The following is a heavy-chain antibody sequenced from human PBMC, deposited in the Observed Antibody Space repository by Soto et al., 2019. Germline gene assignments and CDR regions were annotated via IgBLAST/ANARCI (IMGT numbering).Heavy chain of an antibody. CDR3: ARDHIVATIGVAYYYYGMDV. CDR1: GGSFSGYY. J-gene: IGHJ6*02. Sequence: PSETLSLTCAVYGGSFSGYYWSWIRQPPGKGLEWIGEINHSGSTNYNPSLKSRVTISVDTSKNQFSLKLSSVTAADTAVYYCARDHIVATIGVAYYYYGMDVWGQGTTVTVSS. V-gene: IGHV4-34*01. CDR2: INHSGST. D-gene: IGHD5-12*01.